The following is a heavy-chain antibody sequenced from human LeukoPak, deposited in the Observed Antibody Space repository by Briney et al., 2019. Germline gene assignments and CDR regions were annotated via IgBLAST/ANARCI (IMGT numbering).Heavy chain of an antibody. CDR1: GYTLTELS. D-gene: IGHD3-3*01. J-gene: IGHJ6*02. CDR2: FDPEDGET. CDR3: ATDLLGTVFGLDV. Sequence: GASVKVSCKVSGYTLTELSMHWVRQAPGKGLEWMGGFDPEDGETIYAQKFQGRVTMTEDTSTETAYMELSSLRSEDTAVYFCATDLLGTVFGLDVWGQGTTVTVSS. V-gene: IGHV1-24*01.